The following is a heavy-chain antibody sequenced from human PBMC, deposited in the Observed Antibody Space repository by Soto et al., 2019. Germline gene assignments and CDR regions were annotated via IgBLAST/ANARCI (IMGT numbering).Heavy chain of an antibody. J-gene: IGHJ6*02. CDR2: ISAYNGNT. Sequence: QVQLVQSGAEVKKPGASVKVSCKASGYTFTSYGISWVRQAPGQGLEWMVWISAYNGNTNYAQKLQGRVTMTTDTSTSTAYMELRSLRSDDTAVYYCARDPSSPPYYYYGMDVWGQGTTVTVSS. D-gene: IGHD6-6*01. V-gene: IGHV1-18*04. CDR3: ARDPSSPPYYYYGMDV. CDR1: GYTFTSYG.